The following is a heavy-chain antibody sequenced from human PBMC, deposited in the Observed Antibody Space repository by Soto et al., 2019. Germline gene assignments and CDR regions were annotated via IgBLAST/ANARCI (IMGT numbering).Heavy chain of an antibody. J-gene: IGHJ6*02. CDR3: AINIPLYCSSTSCANYGMDV. D-gene: IGHD2-2*01. CDR1: GYSFTSYW. V-gene: IGHV5-10-1*01. Sequence: GESLKISCKGSGYSFTSYWISWVRQMPGKGLEWMGRIDPSDSYTNYSPSFQGHATISADKSISTAYLQWSSLKASDTAMYYCAINIPLYCSSTSCANYGMDVWGQGTTVTVSS. CDR2: IDPSDSYT.